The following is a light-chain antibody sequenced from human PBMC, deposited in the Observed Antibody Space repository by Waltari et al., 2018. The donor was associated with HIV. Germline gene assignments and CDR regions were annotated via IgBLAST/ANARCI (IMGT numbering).Light chain of an antibody. CDR3: CSYAGSYLYVK. CDR2: DVN. Sequence: QFALTLPASVSGSPGQSATTSCTGTSNEFGLYNYVSWYQVSPDKAPKLMIYDVNERPSGVPDRFSGSKSGNTASLTISGLQAEDEADYYCCSYAGSYLYVKFGGGTKLTVL. J-gene: IGLJ2*01. V-gene: IGLV2-11*01. CDR1: SNEFGLYNY.